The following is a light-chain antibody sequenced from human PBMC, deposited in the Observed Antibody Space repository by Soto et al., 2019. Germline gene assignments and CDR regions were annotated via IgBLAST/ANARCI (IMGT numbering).Light chain of an antibody. CDR3: QQRSNWPT. V-gene: IGKV3-11*01. J-gene: IGKJ1*01. CDR1: QSISNS. CDR2: DAF. Sequence: DIVLTQSPATLSLSPGERATLSCRASQSISNSLAWYQQKPGQAPRLIINDAFNRATGIPARFSGSGSGTDFTLTISGLEPEDFAVYYCQQRSNWPTFGQGTKVDIK.